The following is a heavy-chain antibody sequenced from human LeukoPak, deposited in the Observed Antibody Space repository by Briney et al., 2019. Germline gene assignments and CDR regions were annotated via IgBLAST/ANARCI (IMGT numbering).Heavy chain of an antibody. CDR1: GFTFSSYS. CDR3: AGCSGGSCYSRGKYGVDV. Sequence: PGGSLRPSCAASGFTFSSYSMNWVRQAPGKGLEWVSSISSSSSYIYYADSVKGRFTISRDNAKNSLYLQMNSLRADDTAVYYCAGCSGGSCYSRGKYGVDVWGQGTTVIVSS. V-gene: IGHV3-21*04. J-gene: IGHJ6*02. CDR2: ISSSSSYI. D-gene: IGHD2-15*01.